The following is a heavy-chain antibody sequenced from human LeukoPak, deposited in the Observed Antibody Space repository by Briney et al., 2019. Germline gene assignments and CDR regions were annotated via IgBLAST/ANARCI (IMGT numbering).Heavy chain of an antibody. J-gene: IGHJ4*02. V-gene: IGHV3-23*01. Sequence: SGGSLRLSCAASGFTFSTYAMSWARQAPGKGLEWVSAISGSGGSTYYADSVKGRFTISRDNSKNTLYLQMNSLRAEDTAVYYCAKVSAYDFWSGYSDDFDYWGQGTLVTVSS. CDR2: ISGSGGST. CDR1: GFTFSTYA. CDR3: AKVSAYDFWSGYSDDFDY. D-gene: IGHD3-3*01.